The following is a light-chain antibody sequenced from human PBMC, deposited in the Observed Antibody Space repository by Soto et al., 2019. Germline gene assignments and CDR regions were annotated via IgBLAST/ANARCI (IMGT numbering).Light chain of an antibody. CDR3: SSYTRSTTHV. Sequence: SVLTQPASVSGSPGQSITISCTGTSGDIGSYNYVSWFQHHPGKAPKLILFAVSDRPSGVSNRFSGSRSGNTASLTISGLQPEDEAIYYCSSYTRSTTHVFGTGTKVTVL. CDR1: SGDIGSYNY. V-gene: IGLV2-14*01. CDR2: AVS. J-gene: IGLJ1*01.